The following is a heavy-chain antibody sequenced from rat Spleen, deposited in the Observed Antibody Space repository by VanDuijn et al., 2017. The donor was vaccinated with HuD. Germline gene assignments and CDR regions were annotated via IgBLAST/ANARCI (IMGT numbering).Heavy chain of an antibody. J-gene: IGHJ3*01. Sequence: EVQLVESGGGLVQPGRSLKLSCAASGFTFSDYNMAWVRQAPKKGLEWVATIFYDGSRTYYRDSVKGRFTISRDNAKSTLYLQMDSLRSEDTATYYCTSRWDGFVYWGQGTLVTVSS. CDR2: IFYDGSRT. CDR3: TSRWDGFVY. V-gene: IGHV5S10*01. D-gene: IGHD5-1*01. CDR1: GFTFSDYN.